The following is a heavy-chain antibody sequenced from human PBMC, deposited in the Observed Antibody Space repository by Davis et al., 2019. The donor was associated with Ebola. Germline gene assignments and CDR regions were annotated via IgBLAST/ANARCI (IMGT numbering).Heavy chain of an antibody. CDR1: GFTVSSNYA. Sequence: GGSLRLSCAASGFTVSSNYAMRWVRQAPGQGLEWVSGISGSGATTYYADSVKGRFTISRDNSKNTLYLQMNSLRADDTALYYCAKGGARYFYHYYGMDVWGQGTTVTVSS. J-gene: IGHJ6*02. D-gene: IGHD2/OR15-2a*01. V-gene: IGHV3-23*01. CDR2: ISGSGATT. CDR3: AKGGARYFYHYYGMDV.